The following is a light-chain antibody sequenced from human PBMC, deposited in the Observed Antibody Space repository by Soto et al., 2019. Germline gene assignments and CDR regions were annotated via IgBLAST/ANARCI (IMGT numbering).Light chain of an antibody. CDR2: LNSDGSH. CDR3: QTWGSGIPVV. Sequence: QSVLTQSPSASASLGASVKLTCTLSSGHSSYAIAWHQQQPEKGPRYLMKLNSDGSHSKGDGIPDRFSGSSSGAERYLTISNLQSEDEADYYCQTWGSGIPVVFGGGTKLTVL. V-gene: IGLV4-69*01. CDR1: SGHSSYA. J-gene: IGLJ2*01.